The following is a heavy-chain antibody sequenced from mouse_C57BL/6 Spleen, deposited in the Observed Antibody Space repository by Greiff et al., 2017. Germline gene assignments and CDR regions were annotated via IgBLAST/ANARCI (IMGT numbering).Heavy chain of an antibody. Sequence: EVKVEESGGGLVQPGGSMKLSCVASGFTFSNYWMNWVRQSPEKGLEWVAQIRLKSDNYATHYAESVKGRFTISRDDSKSSVYLQMNNLRAEDTGIYYCTGVYDGYLAWFAYWGQGTLVTVSA. CDR3: TGVYDGYLAWFAY. CDR2: IRLKSDNYAT. J-gene: IGHJ3*01. V-gene: IGHV6-3*01. D-gene: IGHD2-3*01. CDR1: GFTFSNYW.